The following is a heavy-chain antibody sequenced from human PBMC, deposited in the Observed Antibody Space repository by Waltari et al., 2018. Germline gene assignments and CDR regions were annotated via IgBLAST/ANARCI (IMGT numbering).Heavy chain of an antibody. J-gene: IGHJ4*02. Sequence: EVQLVESGGGLVKPGGSLRLSCAASGFTFSSYSMNWVRQAPGKGLELVSSISSSSSYIYYADSVKGRFTISRDNAKNSLYLQMNSLRAEDTAVYYCARQYSSGWYYFDYWGQGTLVTVSS. CDR3: ARQYSSGWYYFDY. CDR2: ISSSSSYI. CDR1: GFTFSSYS. D-gene: IGHD6-19*01. V-gene: IGHV3-21*01.